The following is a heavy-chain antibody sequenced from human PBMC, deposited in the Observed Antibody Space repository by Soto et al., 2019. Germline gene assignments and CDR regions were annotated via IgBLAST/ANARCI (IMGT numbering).Heavy chain of an antibody. CDR2: IYYSGST. CDR3: AILDSPNWFVP. J-gene: IGHJ5*02. CDR1: GGSISSYY. D-gene: IGHD3-22*01. Sequence: SETLSLTCTVSGGSISSYYWSWIRQPPGKGLEWIGYIYYSGSTNYNPSLKSRVTISVDTSKNQFSLKLSSVTAADTAVYYCAILDSPNWFVPSGQAILVTLSS. V-gene: IGHV4-59*01.